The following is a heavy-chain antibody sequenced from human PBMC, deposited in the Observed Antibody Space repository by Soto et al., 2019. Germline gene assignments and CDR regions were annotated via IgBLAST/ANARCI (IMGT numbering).Heavy chain of an antibody. CDR1: GFTFSSYA. CDR3: AKDESYWGAFDI. Sequence: EVQLLESGGGLVQPGGSLRLSCAASGFTFSSYAMSWVRQAPGKGLEWVSAISGSGGSTYYADSVKGLFTISRDNSKNTLYLQMNSLRAEDTAVYYCAKDESYWGAFDIWGQGTMVTVSS. J-gene: IGHJ3*02. D-gene: IGHD1-26*01. CDR2: ISGSGGST. V-gene: IGHV3-23*01.